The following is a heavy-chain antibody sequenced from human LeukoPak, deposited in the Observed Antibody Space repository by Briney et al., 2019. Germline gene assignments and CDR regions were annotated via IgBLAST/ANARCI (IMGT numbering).Heavy chain of an antibody. J-gene: IGHJ5*02. CDR1: GGSISSSSYY. D-gene: IGHD5-18*01. CDR3: ARVEWIQLWQGMVNWFDP. CDR2: IYYSGST. Sequence: SETLSLTCTVSGGSISSSSYYWGWIRQPPGKGLEWIGSIYYSGSTYYNPSLKSRVTISVDTSKNQFSLKLSSVTAADTAVYYCARVEWIQLWQGMVNWFDPWGQGTLVTVSS. V-gene: IGHV4-39*07.